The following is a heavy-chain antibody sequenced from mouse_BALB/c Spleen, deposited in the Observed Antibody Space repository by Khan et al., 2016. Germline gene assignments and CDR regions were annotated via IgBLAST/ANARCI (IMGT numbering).Heavy chain of an antibody. CDR1: GYTFTDYS. V-gene: IGHV9-2-1*01. CDR3: SMCCHGSRYFDV. CDR2: INTETTEP. D-gene: IGHD1-1*01. Sequence: QIQLVQSGPELKKPGETVKISCKASGYTFTDYSFHWVKQAPGKGLKWMGWINTETTEPTYADDFKGRFAFSLETSASTAYLQINNLKNEDTATCYCSMCCHGSRYFDVGGAGTTVTVSS. J-gene: IGHJ1*01.